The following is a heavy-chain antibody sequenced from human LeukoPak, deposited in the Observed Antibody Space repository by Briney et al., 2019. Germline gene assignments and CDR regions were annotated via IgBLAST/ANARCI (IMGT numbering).Heavy chain of an antibody. D-gene: IGHD3-22*01. CDR1: GGSFSGYY. J-gene: IGHJ4*02. Sequence: PSETLSLTCAVYGGSFSGYYWSWIRQPPGKGLEWIGEINHSGSTNYNPSLKSRVTISVDTSKNQFSLKLSSVTAADTAVYYCARDNDSSGYSFDYWGQGTLVTVSS. CDR2: INHSGST. V-gene: IGHV4-34*01. CDR3: ARDNDSSGYSFDY.